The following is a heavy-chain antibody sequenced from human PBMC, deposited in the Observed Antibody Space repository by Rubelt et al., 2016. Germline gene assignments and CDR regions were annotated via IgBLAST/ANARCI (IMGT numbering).Heavy chain of an antibody. Sequence: QLVQSGAEVKKPGASVKVSCKASGYTFTSYGISWVRQAPGQGLEWMGWISAYNGNTNYAQKLQGRVTMTTDTSTSTAYMELRSLGADDTAVYYCGRERQLATGYYYGMDVWGQGTTVTVSS. CDR2: ISAYNGNT. CDR1: GYTFTSYG. V-gene: IGHV1-18*01. CDR3: GRERQLATGYYYGMDV. J-gene: IGHJ6*02. D-gene: IGHD6-13*01.